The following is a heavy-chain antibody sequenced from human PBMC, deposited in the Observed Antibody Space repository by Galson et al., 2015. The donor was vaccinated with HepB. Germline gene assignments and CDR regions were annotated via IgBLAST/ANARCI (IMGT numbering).Heavy chain of an antibody. CDR2: INPSGGST. CDR3: ARDNWNTYAFDI. Sequence: SVKVSCKASGYTFTSYYMHWVRQAPGQGLEWMGIINPSGGSTSYAQKFQGRVTMTRDTSTSTVYMELKSLRSDDTAVYYCARDNWNTYAFDIWGQGTMVTVSS. V-gene: IGHV1-46*01. CDR1: GYTFTSYY. J-gene: IGHJ3*02. D-gene: IGHD1-1*01.